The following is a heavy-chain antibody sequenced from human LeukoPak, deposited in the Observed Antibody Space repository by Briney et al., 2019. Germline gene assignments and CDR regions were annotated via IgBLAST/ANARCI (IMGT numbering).Heavy chain of an antibody. J-gene: IGHJ5*02. D-gene: IGHD1-1*01. CDR1: GASISSYY. Sequence: SETLSLTCTVFGASISSYYWNWIRQPAGKGLEWIGRIYTSGSTEYNASLKSRVTMSVDTSKNQFSLKLTSVTAADTAVYYCAGGANPLQLDSPVDPGGQETLVPVPS. CDR3: AGGANPLQLDSPVDP. V-gene: IGHV4-4*07. CDR2: IYTSGST.